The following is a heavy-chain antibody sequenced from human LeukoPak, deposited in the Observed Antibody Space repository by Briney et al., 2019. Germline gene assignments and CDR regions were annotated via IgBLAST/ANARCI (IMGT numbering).Heavy chain of an antibody. D-gene: IGHD3-9*01. V-gene: IGHV7-4-1*02. CDR3: ARGEARWGHYDILTGWVRSGDY. J-gene: IGHJ4*02. Sequence: ASVKVSCKPSGYTFTSYAMNWVRQAPGQGLEWMGWINTITGNPTYAQGFTGRFVFSLDTSVSTAYLQISSLKAEDTAVYYCARGEARWGHYDILTGWVRSGDYWGQGTLVTVSS. CDR2: INTITGNP. CDR1: GYTFTSYA.